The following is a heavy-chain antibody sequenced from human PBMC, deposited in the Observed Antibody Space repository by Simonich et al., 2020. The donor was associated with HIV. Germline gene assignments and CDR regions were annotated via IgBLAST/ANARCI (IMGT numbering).Heavy chain of an antibody. V-gene: IGHV4-34*01. CDR2: INHRGGT. J-gene: IGHJ4*02. CDR3: ARLKVVGTTNVLYYFDY. CDR1: GGSLSGSF. Sequence: QVQLQQWGAGLLKPSETLSLTCAVYGGSLSGSFWSWIRQPPGKGRGGIGEINHRGGTNYNPSRKSRVTTSVDTSKNQFSLKLSSVTAADTAVYYCARLKVVGTTNVLYYFDYWGQGTLVTVSS. D-gene: IGHD1-26*01.